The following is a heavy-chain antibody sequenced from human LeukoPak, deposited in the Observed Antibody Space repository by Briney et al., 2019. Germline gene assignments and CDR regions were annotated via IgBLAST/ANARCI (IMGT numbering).Heavy chain of an antibody. D-gene: IGHD4-17*01. J-gene: IGHJ4*02. V-gene: IGHV4-59*12. CDR3: ARGASATVTYTEGLHPMPVDY. CDR2: IYYSGST. Sequence: SETLSLTCTVSGGSISSYYWSWIRQPPGKGLEWIGYIYYSGSTNYNSSLKSRVTISVDTSKNQFSLKLSSVTAADTAVYYCARGASATVTYTEGLHPMPVDYWGQGTLVTVSS. CDR1: GGSISSYY.